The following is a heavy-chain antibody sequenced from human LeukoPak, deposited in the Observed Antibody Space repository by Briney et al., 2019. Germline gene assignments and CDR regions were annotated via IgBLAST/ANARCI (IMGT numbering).Heavy chain of an antibody. CDR3: ARDALSYGTSSSFDY. CDR1: GGTFTSYA. CDR2: IIPISGTA. V-gene: IGHV1-69*06. Sequence: SVKVSCKASGGTFTSYAISWVRQAPGQGLEWMGGIIPISGTANYAQKFQGRVTITADKSTSTAYMELSSLRSEDTAVYYCARDALSYGTSSSFDYWGQGTLVTVSS. J-gene: IGHJ4*02. D-gene: IGHD5-18*01.